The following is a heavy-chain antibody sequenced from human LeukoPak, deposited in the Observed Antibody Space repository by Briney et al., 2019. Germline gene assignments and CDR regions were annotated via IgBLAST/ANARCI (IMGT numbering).Heavy chain of an antibody. CDR3: AREPSGSGGYDY. CDR2: ISPNSGGT. D-gene: IGHD3-10*01. J-gene: IGHJ4*02. Sequence: ASVKVSXKASGFTFSGYYMHWVRQAPGQGLEWMAWISPNSGGTNYVQKFQGRVTVTRDTSISTDYMEISGLTSDDTALYYCAREPSGSGGYDYWGQGTLVTVSS. CDR1: GFTFSGYY. V-gene: IGHV1-2*02.